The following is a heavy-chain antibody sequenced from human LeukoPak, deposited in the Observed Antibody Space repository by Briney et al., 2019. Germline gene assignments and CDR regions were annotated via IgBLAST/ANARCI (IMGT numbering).Heavy chain of an antibody. V-gene: IGHV4-31*03. Sequence: PSETLSLTCTVSSGSISSGGDYWSWIRQPPGKGLEWIGYIYYSGSTYYNPSLKSRVTISVDTSKNQFSLKLSSVTAADTAVYYCARDSRGYQTPWWYWGQGTLVTVSS. CDR1: SGSISSGGDY. CDR2: IYYSGST. D-gene: IGHD5-18*01. J-gene: IGHJ4*02. CDR3: ARDSRGYQTPWWY.